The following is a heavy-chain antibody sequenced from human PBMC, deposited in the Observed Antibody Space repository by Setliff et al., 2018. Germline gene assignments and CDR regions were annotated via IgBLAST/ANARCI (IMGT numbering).Heavy chain of an antibody. CDR1: GFTFSSYW. Sequence: GGSLRLSCAASGFTFSSYWMHWVRQAPGRGLEWVSSIDGRNSYIYAADSVKGRFTISRDIAKNSLYLQMNSLRAEDTAVYYCARDLLGFDGFDIWGQGTMVTVSS. D-gene: IGHD2-15*01. J-gene: IGHJ3*02. V-gene: IGHV3-21*01. CDR3: ARDLLGFDGFDI. CDR2: IDGRNSYI.